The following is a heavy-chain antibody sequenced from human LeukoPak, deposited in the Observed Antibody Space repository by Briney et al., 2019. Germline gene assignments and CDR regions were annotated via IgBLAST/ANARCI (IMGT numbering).Heavy chain of an antibody. D-gene: IGHD5-18*01. CDR3: ARVLKNVDTAMPPHGMDV. CDR2: IIPILGIA. V-gene: IGHV1-69*04. CDR1: GGTFSSYA. J-gene: IGHJ6*02. Sequence: GSSVKVSCKASGGTFSSYAISWVRQAPGQGLEWMGRIIPILGIANYAQKFQGRVTITADKSTSTAYMELSSLRSEDTAVYYCARVLKNVDTAMPPHGMDVWGQGTTVTVSS.